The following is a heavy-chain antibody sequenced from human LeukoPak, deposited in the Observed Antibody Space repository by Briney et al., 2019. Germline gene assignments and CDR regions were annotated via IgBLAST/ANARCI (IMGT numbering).Heavy chain of an antibody. CDR2: ISYDGSNK. Sequence: PGGSLRLSCAASGFTFSSYAMHWVRQAPGKGLEWVAVISYDGSNKYYADSVEGRFTISRDNSENTLYLQMNSLRAEDTAVYYCARGGHGDMGYWGQGTLVTVSS. CDR3: ARGGHGDMGY. CDR1: GFTFSSYA. J-gene: IGHJ4*02. D-gene: IGHD2-15*01. V-gene: IGHV3-30-3*01.